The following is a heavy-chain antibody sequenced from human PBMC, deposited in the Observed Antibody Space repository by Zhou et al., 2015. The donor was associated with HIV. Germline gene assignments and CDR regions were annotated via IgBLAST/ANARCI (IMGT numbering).Heavy chain of an antibody. V-gene: IGHV1-46*01. J-gene: IGHJ4*02. D-gene: IGHD6-19*01. CDR2: INPSGGST. CDR3: ARATGIIAVAGTPRYYFDY. CDR1: GYTFTSYY. Sequence: QVQLVQSGAEVKKPGASVKVSCKASGYTFTSYYMHWVRQAPGQGLEWMGIINPSGGSTSYAQKFQGRVTMTRDTSTSTVYMELSSLRSEDTAVYYCARATGIIAVAGTPRYYFDYVGPGNPGPPSP.